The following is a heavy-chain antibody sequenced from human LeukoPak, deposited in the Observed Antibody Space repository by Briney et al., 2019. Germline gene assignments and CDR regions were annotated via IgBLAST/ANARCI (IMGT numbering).Heavy chain of an antibody. CDR2: IKEDESKT. CDR1: GFTISSYW. CDR3: ARDASLYCAGDTCYWAFDR. J-gene: IGHJ5*02. Sequence: GGSLRLSCAASGFTISSYWMSWVRQAPGKGLEWVANIKEDESKTYYVDSVKGRFTISRDNAKKSLFLQMNSLRAEDTAVYYCARDASLYCAGDTCYWAFDRWGQGTLVTVSS. V-gene: IGHV3-7*01. D-gene: IGHD2-21*02.